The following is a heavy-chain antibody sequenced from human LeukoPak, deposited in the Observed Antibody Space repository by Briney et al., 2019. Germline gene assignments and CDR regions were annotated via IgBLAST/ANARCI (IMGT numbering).Heavy chain of an antibody. Sequence: PSGALSLTCTVSGASIIGPKWWNWVRLSPGKGMEWIGEIFHSGSTNYNPSLKSRVTISVDKSKNQFSLKLSSVTAADTAVYYCARDPSTRWFDPWGQGTLVTVSS. J-gene: IGHJ5*02. D-gene: IGHD5/OR15-5a*01. CDR2: IFHSGST. CDR1: GASIIGPKW. V-gene: IGHV4-4*02. CDR3: ARDPSTRWFDP.